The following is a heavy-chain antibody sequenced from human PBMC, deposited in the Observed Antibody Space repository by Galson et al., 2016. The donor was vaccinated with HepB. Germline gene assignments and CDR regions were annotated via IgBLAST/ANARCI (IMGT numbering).Heavy chain of an antibody. Sequence: SETLSLTCSVSGGSIRSSVYYWGWIRQPPGKGPEWIGSIHYSGNNYYNPSLQSRITISVDTSKNQFSLKLSSVTAADTAEYFCARRHPGIEQRLQGGAFDIWGQGTIVTVSS. D-gene: IGHD3-16*01. J-gene: IGHJ3*02. CDR3: ARRHPGIEQRLQGGAFDI. CDR1: GGSIRSSVYY. V-gene: IGHV4-39*01. CDR2: IHYSGNN.